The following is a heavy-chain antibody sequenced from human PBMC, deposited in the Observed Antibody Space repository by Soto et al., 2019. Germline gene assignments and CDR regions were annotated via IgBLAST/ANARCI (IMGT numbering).Heavy chain of an antibody. Sequence: SVKGSCKASGYTFTYRYLHWVRQAPGQALEWMGWITPFNGNTNYAQKFQDRVTITRDRSMSTAYMELSSLRSEDTAMYYCARGHSLGNDAFDIWGQGTMVTVSS. CDR2: ITPFNGNT. V-gene: IGHV1-45*02. J-gene: IGHJ3*02. CDR1: GYTFTYRY. CDR3: ARGHSLGNDAFDI.